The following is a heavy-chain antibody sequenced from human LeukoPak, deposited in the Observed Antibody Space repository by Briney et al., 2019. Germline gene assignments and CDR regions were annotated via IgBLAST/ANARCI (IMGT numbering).Heavy chain of an antibody. Sequence: SETLSLTCTVSGGSISSYYWSWIRQPPGKGLEWIGYIYYSGSTNYNPSLKSRVTISVDTSKNQFSLKLSSVTAADTAVYYCARDHWNYFTPYYGMDVWGQGTTVTVSS. CDR1: GGSISSYY. V-gene: IGHV4-59*12. CDR3: ARDHWNYFTPYYGMDV. J-gene: IGHJ6*02. D-gene: IGHD1-7*01. CDR2: IYYSGST.